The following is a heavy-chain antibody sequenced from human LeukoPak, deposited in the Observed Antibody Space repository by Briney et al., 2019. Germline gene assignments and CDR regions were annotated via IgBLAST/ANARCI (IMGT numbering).Heavy chain of an antibody. D-gene: IGHD2-2*01. CDR1: GFIFSNYY. Sequence: GGSLRLSCAASGFIFSNYYMHWVRQAPGKGLVWVSHINGDGSNVNYADSVKGRFTISRDNAKNTLYLQMNSLRVEDTALYYCGRGRSPAAVDDWGQGTLVTVPS. CDR3: GRGRSPAAVDD. CDR2: INGDGSNV. V-gene: IGHV3-74*01. J-gene: IGHJ4*02.